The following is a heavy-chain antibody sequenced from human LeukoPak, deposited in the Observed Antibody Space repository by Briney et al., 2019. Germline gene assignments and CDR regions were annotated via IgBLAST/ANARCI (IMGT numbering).Heavy chain of an antibody. D-gene: IGHD3-10*01. CDR3: TRAQIVRGVIVSHDY. CDR1: GFTVSSNY. V-gene: IGHV3-66*01. J-gene: IGHJ4*02. CDR2: LYSGGST. Sequence: GGSLRPSCAASGFTVSSNYMSWVRQAPGKGLEWVAILYSGGSTNYADSAKYRFTISRDNSKNTLYLQMNSLRVEDTAVYYCTRAQIVRGVIVSHDYWGQGTLVTVSS.